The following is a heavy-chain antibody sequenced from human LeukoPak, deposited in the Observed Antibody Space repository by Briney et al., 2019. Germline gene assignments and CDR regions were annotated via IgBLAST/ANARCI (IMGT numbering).Heavy chain of an antibody. CDR2: ISSDGSST. CDR1: GFTFSSYW. J-gene: IGHJ3*01. Sequence: GGSLRLSCAASGFTFSSYWMHWVRQAPGKGLVWVSRISSDGSSTTYADSVKGRFTISRDNAKNTLYLQMNSLRAEDTAVYYCAGHKSYAFDVWGQGTTVTVSS. V-gene: IGHV3-74*01. CDR3: AGHKSYAFDV.